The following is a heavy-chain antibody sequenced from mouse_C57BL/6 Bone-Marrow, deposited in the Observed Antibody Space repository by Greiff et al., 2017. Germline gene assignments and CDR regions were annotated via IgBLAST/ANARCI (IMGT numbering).Heavy chain of an antibody. J-gene: IGHJ3*01. D-gene: IGHD4-1*01. CDR1: GFSFNTYA. CDR2: IRSKSNNYAT. Sequence: EVKLMESGGGLVQPKGSLKLSCAASGFSFNTYAMNWVRPAPGKGLEWVARIRSKSNNYATYYADSVKDRFTISSDDSESMLYLQMNNLKTEDTAMYYCVRQLGRRTWFAYWGQGTLVTVSA. V-gene: IGHV10-1*01. CDR3: VRQLGRRTWFAY.